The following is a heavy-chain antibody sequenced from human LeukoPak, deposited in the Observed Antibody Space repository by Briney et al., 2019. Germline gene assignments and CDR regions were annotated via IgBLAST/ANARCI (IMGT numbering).Heavy chain of an antibody. CDR2: IIPIFGTA. Sequence: GSSVNVSCKASGGTFSSYAISWVRQAPGQGLEWMGGIIPIFGTANYAQKFQGRVTITADESTSTAYMELSSLRSEDTAVYYCARGRRNDYGDYEDYWGQGTLVTVSS. D-gene: IGHD4-17*01. V-gene: IGHV1-69*01. CDR1: GGTFSSYA. J-gene: IGHJ4*02. CDR3: ARGRRNDYGDYEDY.